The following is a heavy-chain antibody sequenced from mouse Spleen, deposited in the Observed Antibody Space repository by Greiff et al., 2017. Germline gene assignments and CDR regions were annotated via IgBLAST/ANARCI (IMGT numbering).Heavy chain of an antibody. V-gene: IGHV1-69*01. CDR3: ARSWGPRYFDY. CDR1: GYTFTSYW. D-gene: IGHD3-3*01. CDR2: IDPSDSYT. Sequence: QVQLQQPGAELVMPGASVKLSCKASGYTFTSYWMHWVKQRPGQGLVWIGEIDPSDSYTNYIQKFKGKATLTVDKSSSTAYMQLSSLASEESAVYYSARSWGPRYFDYWGQGTTRTVSS. J-gene: IGHJ2*01.